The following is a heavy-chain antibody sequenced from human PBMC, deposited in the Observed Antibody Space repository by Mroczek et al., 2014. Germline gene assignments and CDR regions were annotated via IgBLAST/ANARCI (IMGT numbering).Heavy chain of an antibody. Sequence: QVQLQQWGPGLVKPSQTLSLTCTVSGGSISSGSYYWSWIRQPAGKGLEWIGRIYTSGSTNYNPSLKSRVTMSVDTSKNQFSLKLSSVTAADTAVYYCARDGKXGDNWNDGPAAYYYMDVWGQRDHGHRLL. J-gene: IGHJ6*03. CDR2: IYTSGST. V-gene: IGHV4-61*02. CDR3: ARDGKXGDNWNDGPAAYYYMDV. CDR1: GGSISSGSYY. D-gene: IGHD1-1*01.